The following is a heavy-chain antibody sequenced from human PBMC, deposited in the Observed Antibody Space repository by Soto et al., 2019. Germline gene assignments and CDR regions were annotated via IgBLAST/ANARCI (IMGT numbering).Heavy chain of an antibody. V-gene: IGHV4-59*01. CDR3: ARESYYGSGATVVAY. CDR1: GGSISNYY. J-gene: IGHJ4*02. Sequence: QVQLQESGPGLVKPSETLSLTCTVSGGSISNYYWSWIRRPPGKGLEWIGYIYYSGTTSYNPSLNSRVTMSVDTSKNQFSLKVNSVTAADTAVYYCARESYYGSGATVVAYWGQGTLVTVSS. CDR2: IYYSGTT. D-gene: IGHD3-10*01.